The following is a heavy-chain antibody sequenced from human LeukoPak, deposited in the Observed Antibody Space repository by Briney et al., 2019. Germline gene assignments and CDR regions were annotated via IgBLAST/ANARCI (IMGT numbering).Heavy chain of an antibody. CDR3: ARGTADDAFDI. D-gene: IGHD1-1*01. CDR2: IWYDGSK. J-gene: IGHJ3*02. V-gene: IGHV3-33*01. CDR1: GFTFNRNG. Sequence: PGRSLRLSCAASGFTFNRNGMHWVRQAPGKGLEWVAVIWYDGSKYHADSVKGRFTISRDNSKNTLYLQMNSLRAEDTAVYYCARGTADDAFDIWGQGTMVTVSS.